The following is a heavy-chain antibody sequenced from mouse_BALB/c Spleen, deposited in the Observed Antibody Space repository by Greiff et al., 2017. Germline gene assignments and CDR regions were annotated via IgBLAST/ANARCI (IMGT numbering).Heavy chain of an antibody. CDR3: ARGVTTVHYFDY. D-gene: IGHD1-1*01. CDR2: IYPGGGYT. CDR1: GYTFTNYW. Sequence: VQLQQSGAELVMPGTSVKISCKASGYTFTNYWLGWVKQRPGHGLEWIGDIYPGGGYTNYNEKFKGKATLTADTSSSTAYMQLSSLTSEDSAVYFCARGVTTVHYFDYWGQGTTLTVSS. J-gene: IGHJ2*01. V-gene: IGHV1-63*02.